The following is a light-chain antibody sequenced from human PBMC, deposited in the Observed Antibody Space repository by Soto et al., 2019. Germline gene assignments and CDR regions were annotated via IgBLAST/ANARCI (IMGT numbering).Light chain of an antibody. CDR1: SIDVGGYNY. Sequence: QSALTQPASVSGSPGQSITISCTGTSIDVGGYNYVSWDQQHPGKAPKLMIYDVNNRPSGVSNRFSGSKSGNTASLTISGLQAEDEADYSCSSSTSSSNPGVLFGGGPKLTVL. CDR2: DVN. CDR3: SSSTSSSNPGVL. V-gene: IGLV2-14*01. J-gene: IGLJ2*01.